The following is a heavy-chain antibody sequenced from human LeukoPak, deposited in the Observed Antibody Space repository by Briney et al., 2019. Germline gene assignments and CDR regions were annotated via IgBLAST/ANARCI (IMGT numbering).Heavy chain of an antibody. CDR3: ASLASLRRSSGDY. V-gene: IGHV3-7*01. J-gene: IGHJ4*02. D-gene: IGHD6-6*01. CDR1: GFTFSSYW. CDR2: IKQDGSEK. Sequence: GGSLRLSCAASGFTFSSYWMSWVRQAPGKGLEWVANIKQDGSEKYYVDSVKGRFTISRDNAKNSLYLQMNSLRAEDTAVYYCASLASLRRSSGDYWGQGTLVTVSS.